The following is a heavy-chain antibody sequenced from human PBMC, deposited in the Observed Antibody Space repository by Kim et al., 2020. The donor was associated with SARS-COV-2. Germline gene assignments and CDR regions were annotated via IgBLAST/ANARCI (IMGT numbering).Heavy chain of an antibody. Sequence: GGSLRLSCAAYGFSFSRHAMHWVRQAPGKEPEWLAAISTDGSMRYYADSLKGRFTISRDNFKNTLFLQMNSLRAEDAAVYYCGKGSSISGQWFFDYCGQGTLVTVSS. J-gene: IGHJ4*02. D-gene: IGHD3-22*01. CDR3: GKGSSISGQWFFDY. CDR1: GFSFSRHA. CDR2: ISTDGSMR. V-gene: IGHV3-30*04.